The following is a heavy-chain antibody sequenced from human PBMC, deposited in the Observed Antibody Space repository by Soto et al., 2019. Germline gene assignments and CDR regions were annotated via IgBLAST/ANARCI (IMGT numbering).Heavy chain of an antibody. Sequence: HPGGSLRLSCAASGFTFSGSAMHWVRQASGKGLEWVGRIRSKANSYATAYAASVKGRFTISRDDSKNTAYLQMNSLKTEDTAVYYCTSPALYCTNGVCYKDNWFDPWGQGTLVTVSS. D-gene: IGHD2-8*01. CDR2: IRSKANSYAT. CDR1: GFTFSGSA. J-gene: IGHJ5*02. CDR3: TSPALYCTNGVCYKDNWFDP. V-gene: IGHV3-73*01.